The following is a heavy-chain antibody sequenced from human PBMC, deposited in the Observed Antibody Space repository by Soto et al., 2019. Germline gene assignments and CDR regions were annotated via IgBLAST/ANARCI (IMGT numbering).Heavy chain of an antibody. CDR1: GGSISSSSYY. Sequence: QLQLQESGPGLVKPSETLSLTCTVSGGSISSSSYYWGWIRQPPGKGLEWIGSIYYSGSTYYNPSLKSRVTISVDTSKNQFSLKLSSVTAPDTAAYYCAREWGRSPDAFDIWGQGTMVTVSS. J-gene: IGHJ3*02. CDR3: AREWGRSPDAFDI. D-gene: IGHD1-26*01. V-gene: IGHV4-39*02. CDR2: IYYSGST.